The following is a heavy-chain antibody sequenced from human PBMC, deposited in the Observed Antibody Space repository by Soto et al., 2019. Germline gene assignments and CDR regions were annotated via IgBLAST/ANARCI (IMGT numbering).Heavy chain of an antibody. CDR3: AAGVTTVTSFDDY. CDR1: GFTFSNSA. CDR2: IVVGSGNT. Sequence: QMQLVQSGPEVKRPGTSVKVSCKASGFTFSNSAMQWVRQARGQRFEWIGWIVVGSGNTNYAQKFQERVTITRDMSTSTAYMELRSLRSEDTAVYYCAAGVTTVTSFDDYWGQGTLVTVSS. V-gene: IGHV1-58*02. J-gene: IGHJ4*02. D-gene: IGHD4-17*01.